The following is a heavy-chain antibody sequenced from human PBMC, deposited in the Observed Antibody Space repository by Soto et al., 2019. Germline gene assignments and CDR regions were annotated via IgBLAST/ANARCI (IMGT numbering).Heavy chain of an antibody. CDR1: GFTFSSHS. D-gene: IGHD6-25*01. J-gene: IGHJ4*02. V-gene: IGHV3-21*01. Sequence: GGSLRLSCAASGFTFSSHSMNWVRQAPGKGLEWVSSISSSSSYIYYADSVKGRFTISRDNAKNLVYLQMNSLRAEDTAVYYCARSDRGSLDYWGRGTLVTVSS. CDR2: ISSSSSYI. CDR3: ARSDRGSLDY.